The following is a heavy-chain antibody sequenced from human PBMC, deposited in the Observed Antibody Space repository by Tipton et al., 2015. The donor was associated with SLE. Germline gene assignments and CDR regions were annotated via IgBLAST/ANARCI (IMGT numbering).Heavy chain of an antibody. CDR1: GFTVSSNY. CDR2: IYRTGTT. Sequence: LRLSCAASGFTVSSNYMSWVRQAPGKGLEWIACIYRTGTTYVNPSLKSRVSMSMDTSNNRFSLTMTSLTVADTAVYYCARSWSGRREFDYWGPGTLVTVSS. J-gene: IGHJ4*02. D-gene: IGHD1-26*01. CDR3: ARSWSGRREFDY. V-gene: IGHV4-59*04.